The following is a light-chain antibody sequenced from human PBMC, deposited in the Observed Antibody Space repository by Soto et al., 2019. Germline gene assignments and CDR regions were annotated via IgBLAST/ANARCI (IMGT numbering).Light chain of an antibody. Sequence: EIVLTQSPATLSLSPGERAILSCRASQSVSSYLAWYQQKPGQAPRLLIYDASNRATGIPARFSGSGSGTDFTLTISSLEPEDFAVYYCQQRSNWLLFTFGPGTKVDIK. CDR2: DAS. CDR3: QQRSNWLLFT. CDR1: QSVSSY. V-gene: IGKV3-11*01. J-gene: IGKJ3*01.